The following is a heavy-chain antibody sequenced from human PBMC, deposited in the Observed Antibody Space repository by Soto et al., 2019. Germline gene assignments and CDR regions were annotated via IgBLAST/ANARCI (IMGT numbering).Heavy chain of an antibody. CDR2: IKSDWSST. Sequence: PWVSLRLSCAASGFSFSSYWMHWVRQAPERRLGWVKQIKSDWSSTSYAESVKARLTIYREHAKNRLYLQMSNRKAEETAVYYCAREAAARSNYGMWGYGKESTVSV. D-gene: IGHD6-13*01. V-gene: IGHV3-74*01. CDR3: AREAAARSNYGMWG. J-gene: IGHJ6*04. CDR1: GFSFSSYW.